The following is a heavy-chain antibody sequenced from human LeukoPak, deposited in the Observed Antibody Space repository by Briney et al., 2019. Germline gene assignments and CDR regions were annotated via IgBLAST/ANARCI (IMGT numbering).Heavy chain of an antibody. CDR3: ARGRSLAGSDY. CDR1: GFTFSSYT. D-gene: IGHD3-10*01. V-gene: IGHV3-21*01. J-gene: IGHJ4*02. Sequence: GGSLRLSCAASGFTFSSYTMNWVRRAPGKGLEWVSSISSSSSYIYYADSLKGRFTISRDNAKNSLYLQMNSLRAEDTAVYYCARGRSLAGSDYWGQGTLVTVSS. CDR2: ISSSSSYI.